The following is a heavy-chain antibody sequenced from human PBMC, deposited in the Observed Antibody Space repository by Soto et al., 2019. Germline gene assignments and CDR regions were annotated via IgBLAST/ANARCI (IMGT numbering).Heavy chain of an antibody. CDR2: ISWNSGSI. Sequence: PGGSLRLSCAASGFTFDDYAMRLVRQAAGKGLECVSGISWNSGSIGYADSVKGRCTISRDNAKNSLYLQMHSLRAEDTALYYCEKDDVGATFGDAFDIWGQGPMVTVSS. D-gene: IGHD1-26*01. CDR1: GFTFDDYA. J-gene: IGHJ3*02. V-gene: IGHV3-9*01. CDR3: EKDDVGATFGDAFDI.